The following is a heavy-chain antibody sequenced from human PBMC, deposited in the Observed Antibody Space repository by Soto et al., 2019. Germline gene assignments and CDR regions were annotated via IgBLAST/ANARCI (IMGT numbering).Heavy chain of an antibody. V-gene: IGHV2-5*02. J-gene: IGHJ4*02. CDR3: AHVFNSNSGSYRYFDY. Sequence: QITLKESGPTLVRSTQTLTLTCTFSGFSLSTSGVGVGWIRQPPGKALEWLALIYWDDDKRYSPSLKSRLAITKDTSKNQVVLTMTNVDPVDTATYYCAHVFNSNSGSYRYFDYWGQGTLVTVSS. D-gene: IGHD3-16*02. CDR1: GFSLSTSGVG. CDR2: IYWDDDK.